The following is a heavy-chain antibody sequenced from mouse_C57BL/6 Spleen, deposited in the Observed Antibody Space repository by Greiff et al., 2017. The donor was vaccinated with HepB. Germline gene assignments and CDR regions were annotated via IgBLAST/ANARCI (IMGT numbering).Heavy chain of an antibody. CDR2: ISDGGSYT. J-gene: IGHJ1*03. CDR3: ARDPQGDWYFDV. CDR1: GFTFSSYA. V-gene: IGHV5-4*01. Sequence: EVKLVESGGGLVKPGGSLKLSCAASGFTFSSYAMSWVRQTPEKRLEWVATISDGGSYTYYPDNVKGRFTISRDKAKNNLYLQMSHLKSEDTAMYYCARDPQGDWYFDVWGTGTTVTVSS.